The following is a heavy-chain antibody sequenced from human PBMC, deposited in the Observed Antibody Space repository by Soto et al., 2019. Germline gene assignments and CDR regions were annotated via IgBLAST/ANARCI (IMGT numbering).Heavy chain of an antibody. J-gene: IGHJ6*02. Sequence: QMQLQESGPGLLKPSETLSLTCSVSGGSVSTGNYNGSWVRQTPGKVLEWIGNIFFTGSTHYNPSLASRVTISVDTSKNQFSLELRSVTAADSAVYYCARDGHGMDVWGQGTTVTVSS. CDR2: IFFTGST. V-gene: IGHV4-61*01. CDR3: ARDGHGMDV. CDR1: GGSVSTGNYN.